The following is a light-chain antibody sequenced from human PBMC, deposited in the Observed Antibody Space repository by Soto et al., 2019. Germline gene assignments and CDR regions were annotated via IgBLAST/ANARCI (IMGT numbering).Light chain of an antibody. CDR2: DAS. V-gene: IGKV3-11*01. J-gene: IGKJ1*01. CDR3: QQRSNWLSWT. Sequence: EIVLTQSPATLSLSPGERATLSCRASQSVSSYLAWYQQKPGQAPRLLIYDASNRATGIPARFSGSGSGTDLTLTISCLEPEDFSVYYCQQRSNWLSWTFGQGTKVEIK. CDR1: QSVSSY.